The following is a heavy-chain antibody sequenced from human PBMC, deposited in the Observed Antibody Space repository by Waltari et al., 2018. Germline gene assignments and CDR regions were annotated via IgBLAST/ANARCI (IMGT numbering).Heavy chain of an antibody. Sequence: QVQLVQSGAEVKKPGSSVKVSCKASGGTFSSYAISWVRQAPGQGLEWMGGIIPILGIANYAQKFQGRVTITADKSTSTAYMELSSLRSEDTAVYYCARAPYYYDSSGYLGGVYWGQGTLVTVSS. CDR3: ARAPYYYDSSGYLGGVY. CDR2: IIPILGIA. J-gene: IGHJ4*02. CDR1: GGTFSSYA. D-gene: IGHD3-22*01. V-gene: IGHV1-69*10.